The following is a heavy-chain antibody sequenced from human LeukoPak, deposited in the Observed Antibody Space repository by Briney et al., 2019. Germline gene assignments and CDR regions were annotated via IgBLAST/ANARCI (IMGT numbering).Heavy chain of an antibody. CDR3: AKDGDSSGYYRYYFDY. CDR2: ISRSSSYI. Sequence: PGKSLRLSCAASGFTFSSYSMNWVRQPPGKGLEWVSSISRSSSYIYYADSVKGRFTISRDNAKNSLYLQMNSLRAEDTALYYCAKDGDSSGYYRYYFDYWGQGTLVTVSS. J-gene: IGHJ4*02. V-gene: IGHV3-21*04. D-gene: IGHD3-22*01. CDR1: GFTFSSYS.